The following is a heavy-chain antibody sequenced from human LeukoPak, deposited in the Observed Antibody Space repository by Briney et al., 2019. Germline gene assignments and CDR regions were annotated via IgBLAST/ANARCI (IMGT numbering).Heavy chain of an antibody. CDR3: ARETSHFDY. Sequence: SQTLSLTCVISGDRVSSNSAAWTWIRQSPSRGLEWLGRTYYRSKWYNDYAVSVKSRITINPDTSKNQFFLQLNSVTPEDTAVYYCARETSHFDYWGQGTLVTVSS. CDR1: GDRVSSNSAA. V-gene: IGHV6-1*01. CDR2: TYYRSKWYN. J-gene: IGHJ4*02.